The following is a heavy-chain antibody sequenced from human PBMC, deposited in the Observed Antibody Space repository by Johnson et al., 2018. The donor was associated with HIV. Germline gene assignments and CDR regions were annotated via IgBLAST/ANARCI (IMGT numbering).Heavy chain of an antibody. J-gene: IGHJ3*02. CDR2: ISYAGSNK. D-gene: IGHD3-22*01. V-gene: IGHV3-30*19. Sequence: VQLVESGGVLVQPGESLRLSCATSGFTFSSYGMHWVRQASGKGLEWVAAISYAGSNKDYADSVQGRFTISRDNAKNSLYLQMNSLRAEDTAGYYCARDSRISLIVVVSRGGFDIWGQGTMVTVSS. CDR3: ARDSRISLIVVVSRGGFDI. CDR1: GFTFSSYG.